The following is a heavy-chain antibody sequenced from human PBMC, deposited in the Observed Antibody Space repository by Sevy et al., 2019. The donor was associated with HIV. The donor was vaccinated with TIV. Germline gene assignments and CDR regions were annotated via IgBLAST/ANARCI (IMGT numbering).Heavy chain of an antibody. CDR2: ISYDGSNK. CDR3: ARGFLDSSGSYYFDY. Sequence: GGSLRLSCVASGFAFSTHAMHWVRQAPGKGLEWVAVISYDGSNKYYADSVKGRFTISRDNSKNTLYLQMNSLRAEDTAVYYCARGFLDSSGSYYFDYWGQGTLVTVSS. D-gene: IGHD3-22*01. J-gene: IGHJ4*02. V-gene: IGHV3-30-3*01. CDR1: GFAFSTHA.